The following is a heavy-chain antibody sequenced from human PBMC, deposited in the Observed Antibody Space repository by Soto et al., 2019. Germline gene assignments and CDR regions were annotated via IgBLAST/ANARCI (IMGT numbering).Heavy chain of an antibody. V-gene: IGHV4-59*11. Sequence: QVPLPESGPGLVKPSEPLSLTCTVSGGSISSHYWSWIRQPPGKGLEWIGYIYYRGTVNYNPSLNSAVTISVDTSKDQVSLEVSSVTAADTAVYYCARISAWSPFDHWGQGTLVTVSS. CDR3: ARISAWSPFDH. J-gene: IGHJ4*02. CDR1: GGSISSHY. D-gene: IGHD6-19*01. CDR2: IYYRGTV.